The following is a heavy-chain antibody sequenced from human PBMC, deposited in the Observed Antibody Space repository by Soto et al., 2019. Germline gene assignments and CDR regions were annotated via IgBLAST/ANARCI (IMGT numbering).Heavy chain of an antibody. CDR2: IYYSGST. Sequence: SETLSLTCTVSGGSISSGDYYWSWIRQPPGKGLEWIGYIYYSGSTYYNPSLKSRVTISVDTSKNQFSLKLSSVTAADTAVYYCARGSGYSSGWYSSGGFDPWGQGTLVTVSS. D-gene: IGHD6-19*01. J-gene: IGHJ5*02. CDR3: ARGSGYSSGWYSSGGFDP. CDR1: GGSISSGDYY. V-gene: IGHV4-30-4*02.